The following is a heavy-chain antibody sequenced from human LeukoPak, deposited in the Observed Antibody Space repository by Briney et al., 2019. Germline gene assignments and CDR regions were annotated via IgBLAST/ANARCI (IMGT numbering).Heavy chain of an antibody. CDR3: ARVLRPPWGSEGDY. CDR2: ISSSGST. CDR1: GDSISSGDYY. D-gene: IGHD7-27*01. Sequence: SETLSLTRTVSGDSISSGDYYWSWIRQPAGKGLEWIGRISSSGSTNYNPSLKSRVTISVDTSKNQFSLKLSSVTAADTAVYYCARVLRPPWGSEGDYWGQGTLVTVSS. V-gene: IGHV4-61*02. J-gene: IGHJ4*02.